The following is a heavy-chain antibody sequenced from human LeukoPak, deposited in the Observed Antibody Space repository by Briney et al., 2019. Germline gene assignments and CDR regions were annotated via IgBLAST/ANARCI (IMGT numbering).Heavy chain of an antibody. CDR2: IYYSGST. J-gene: IGHJ5*02. V-gene: IGHV4-59*01. D-gene: IGHD5-12*01. Sequence: SSETLSLTCTVSGGSISSYYWSWIRQPPGEGLEWIGYIYYSGSTNYNPSLKSRVTISVDTSKNQFSLKLSSVTAADTAVYYCAREGRDGYNHWGQGTLVTVSS. CDR3: AREGRDGYNH. CDR1: GGSISSYY.